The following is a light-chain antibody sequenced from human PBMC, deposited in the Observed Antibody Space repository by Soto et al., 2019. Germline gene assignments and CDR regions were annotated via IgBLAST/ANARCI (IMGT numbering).Light chain of an antibody. J-gene: IGKJ2*01. Sequence: DLQMTQSPSTLSAFVGDRVTITCRATQDINNWLAWYQQKPGKAPRLLIYDVSTLQTGVPSRFSGRGSGTEATLIIRSLQPDDVATYYCQQYFHYPVTFGRGTKVEI. CDR1: QDINNW. CDR2: DVS. V-gene: IGKV1-5*01. CDR3: QQYFHYPVT.